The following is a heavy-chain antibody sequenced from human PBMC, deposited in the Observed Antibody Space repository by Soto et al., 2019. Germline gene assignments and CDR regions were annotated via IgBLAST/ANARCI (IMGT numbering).Heavy chain of an antibody. CDR3: ARGRRYYGSGSYYWFDP. Sequence: QVQLQESGPGLVKPSQTLSLTCTVSGGSISSGDYYWSWIRQPPGKGLEWIGDIYYSGSTYYNPSIMSRFTISVDTSKHPSPLKLRSVTAADTAVYYCARGRRYYGSGSYYWFDPWGQGTLVTVSS. CDR1: GGSISSGDYY. V-gene: IGHV4-30-4*01. D-gene: IGHD3-10*01. J-gene: IGHJ5*02. CDR2: IYYSGST.